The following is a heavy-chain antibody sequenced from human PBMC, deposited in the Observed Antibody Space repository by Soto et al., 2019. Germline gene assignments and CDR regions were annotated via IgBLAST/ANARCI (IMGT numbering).Heavy chain of an antibody. J-gene: IGHJ3*02. D-gene: IGHD3-10*01. CDR2: TSYSGNT. CDR1: GGSVSTYY. Sequence: PSETLSLTCTISGGSVSTYYWSWIRQPPGKALEWIGLTSYSGNTNYNPSLKSRVAMAVDTSKNQFSLKLSSVTAADTAVYYCARLGSDAFEIWGKGTMVSVSS. CDR3: ARLGSDAFEI. V-gene: IGHV4-59*08.